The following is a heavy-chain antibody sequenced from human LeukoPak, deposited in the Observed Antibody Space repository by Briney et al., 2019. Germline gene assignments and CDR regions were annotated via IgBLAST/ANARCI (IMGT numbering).Heavy chain of an antibody. V-gene: IGHV1-2*02. CDR1: GYTFTGYY. CDR3: VRDMTMLRGVGPKH. CDR2: INPNSGGT. D-gene: IGHD3-10*01. J-gene: IGHJ1*01. Sequence: ASVKVCCKASGYTFTGYYMHWVRQAPGQGLEWMGWINPNSGGTNYAQKFQGRVTMTRDTSISTAYMELSRLRSDDTALYYCVRDMTMLRGVGPKHWGQGTLVTVSS.